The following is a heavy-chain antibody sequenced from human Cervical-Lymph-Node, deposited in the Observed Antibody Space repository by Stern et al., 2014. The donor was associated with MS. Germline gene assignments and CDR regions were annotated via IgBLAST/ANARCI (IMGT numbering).Heavy chain of an antibody. D-gene: IGHD3-22*01. CDR3: ARDSSGYYLILDY. J-gene: IGHJ4*02. V-gene: IGHV4-30-4*01. CDR2: IYYSGST. CDR1: GGSISSGDYY. Sequence: QVQLQESSPGLVKPSQTLSLTCTVSGGSISSGDYYWSWIRQPPGKGLEWIGYIYYSGSTYYNLSFKSRVTISVDTSKNQFSLKMSSVTAADTAVYYCARDSSGYYLILDYWGQGTLVTVSS.